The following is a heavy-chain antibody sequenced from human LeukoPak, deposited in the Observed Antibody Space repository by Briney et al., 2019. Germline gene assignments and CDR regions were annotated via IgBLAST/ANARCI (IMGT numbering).Heavy chain of an antibody. Sequence: ASVKVSCKVSGYTLTELSMHWVRQAPGKGLEWMGGFDPEDGETIYSQKFQVRVTITRDTSASTAYMELSSLRSEDTAVYYCARVSGGWYLDYWGQGTLVTVSS. D-gene: IGHD6-19*01. CDR3: ARVSGGWYLDY. V-gene: IGHV1-24*01. J-gene: IGHJ4*02. CDR1: GYTLTELS. CDR2: FDPEDGET.